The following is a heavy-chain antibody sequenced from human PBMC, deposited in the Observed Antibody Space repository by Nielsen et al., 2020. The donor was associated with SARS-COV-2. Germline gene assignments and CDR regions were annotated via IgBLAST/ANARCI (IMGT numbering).Heavy chain of an antibody. CDR3: ATSGQVGY. J-gene: IGHJ4*02. CDR1: GFTFDDYA. V-gene: IGHV3-9*01. CDR2: ISWNSGSL. Sequence: SLKISCAASGFTFDDYAMHWVRQAPGKGLEWVSGISWNSGSLGYADSVKGRFTISRDNAKNSLYLQMNSLRAEDTALYYCATSGQVGYWGQGTLVTVSS. D-gene: IGHD6-19*01.